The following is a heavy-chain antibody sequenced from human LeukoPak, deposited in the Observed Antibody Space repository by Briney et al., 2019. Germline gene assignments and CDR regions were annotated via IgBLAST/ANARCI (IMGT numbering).Heavy chain of an antibody. D-gene: IGHD3-22*01. V-gene: IGHV3-30*02. CDR2: IRYDGSKI. CDR1: GFTFSSYS. J-gene: IGHJ4*02. Sequence: GGSLRLSCAASGFTFSSYSMNWVRQAPGKGLEWVAYIRYDGSKIDYADSVKGRITISRDNSKNTLYLQMNSLRAEDTAVYYCAGRYDSSGYPLHWGQGTLVTVSS. CDR3: AGRYDSSGYPLH.